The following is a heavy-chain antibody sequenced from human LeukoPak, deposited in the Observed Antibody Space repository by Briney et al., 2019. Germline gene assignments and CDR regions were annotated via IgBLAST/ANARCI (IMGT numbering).Heavy chain of an antibody. CDR1: GGSISSGSYY. CDR2: IYTSGST. D-gene: IGHD2-2*01. CDR3: ARMLGYCSSTSCTEYYFDY. Sequence: SQTLSLTCTVSGGSISSGSYYWSWIRQPAGKGLEWIGRIYTSGSTNYNPSLKSRVTISVGTSKNQFSLKLSSVTAADTAVYYCARMLGYCSSTSCTEYYFDYWGQGTLVTVSS. V-gene: IGHV4-61*02. J-gene: IGHJ4*02.